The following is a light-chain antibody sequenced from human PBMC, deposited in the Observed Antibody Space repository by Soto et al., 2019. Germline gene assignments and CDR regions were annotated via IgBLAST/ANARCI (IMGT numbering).Light chain of an antibody. V-gene: IGKV3-11*01. CDR3: QQRSNWPQFT. CDR2: DAS. J-gene: IGKJ3*01. CDR1: QSVISY. Sequence: EIVLAHAPSTLSLSAVERATVSCRAIQSVISYVAWYQQKPGQAPRLLIYDASNRATGIPARFSGSGSGTDFTLTISSLAPEDFAVYYCQQRSNWPQFTFGPGTKVDIK.